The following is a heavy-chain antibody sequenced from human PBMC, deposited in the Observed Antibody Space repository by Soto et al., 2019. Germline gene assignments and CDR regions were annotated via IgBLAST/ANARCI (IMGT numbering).Heavy chain of an antibody. Sequence: QVQLVESGGGVVQPGRSLRLSCTASGFTFSSYGMHWVRQAPGKGLEWVADIWYDGSEKYYADSVKGRFTISRDNSKNTLYLQMNCLRAEDRAVYYCARAWGYSGGWALDYWGQGSLVTVSS. D-gene: IGHD6-19*01. J-gene: IGHJ4*02. CDR1: GFTFSSYG. CDR3: ARAWGYSGGWALDY. CDR2: IWYDGSEK. V-gene: IGHV3-33*01.